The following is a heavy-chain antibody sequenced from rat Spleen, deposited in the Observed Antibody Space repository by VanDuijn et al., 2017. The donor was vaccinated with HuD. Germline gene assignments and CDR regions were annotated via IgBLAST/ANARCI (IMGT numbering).Heavy chain of an antibody. V-gene: IGHV3-3*01. CDR3: ARSRYNNYVMDA. J-gene: IGHJ4*01. CDR1: AYSIISSYR. D-gene: IGHD1-10*01. CDR2: LNSAGTT. Sequence: VQLQESGPGLVKPSQSLSLTCYVTAYSIISSYRWNWHRKFPGNKLEWIGHLNSAGTTSYTPSLKSRISITRDTSKNQFFLHVNSVSTEDTATYYCARSRYNNYVMDAWGQGASVTVSA.